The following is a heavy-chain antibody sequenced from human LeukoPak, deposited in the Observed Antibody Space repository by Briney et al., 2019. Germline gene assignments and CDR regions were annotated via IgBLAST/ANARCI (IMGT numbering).Heavy chain of an antibody. J-gene: IGHJ3*02. Sequence: LAGGSLRLSCAASGFTLSSHWMHWVRQAPGKGLVWVSRINGEGRNTTYADSVKGRFTISRHNAKNTLYPQMNSLRAEATAVYHCARSKSWDSTDAFDIWGQGTMVTVSS. D-gene: IGHD2-15*01. V-gene: IGHV3-74*03. CDR1: GFTLSSHW. CDR3: ARSKSWDSTDAFDI. CDR2: INGEGRNT.